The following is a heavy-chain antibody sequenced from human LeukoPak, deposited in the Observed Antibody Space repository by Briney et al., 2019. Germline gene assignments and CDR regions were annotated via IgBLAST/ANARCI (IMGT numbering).Heavy chain of an antibody. CDR1: GFTFDDYA. V-gene: IGHV3-43*02. CDR2: ISGDGGST. D-gene: IGHD3-22*01. J-gene: IGHJ4*02. Sequence: GGSLRLSCAASGFTFDDYAMHWVRQAPGKGLEWVSLISGDGGSTYYADSVKGRFTISRDNSKNSLYLQMNSLRTEDTALYYCASSSGYYSDLDYWGQGTLVTVSS. CDR3: ASSSGYYSDLDY.